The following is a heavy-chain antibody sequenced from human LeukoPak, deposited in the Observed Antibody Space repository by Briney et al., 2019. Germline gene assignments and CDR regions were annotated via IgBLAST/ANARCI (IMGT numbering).Heavy chain of an antibody. CDR3: ARELPKATFDY. J-gene: IGHJ4*02. V-gene: IGHV4-61*01. Sequence: PSETLSLTCTVSGGSFSSGSYYWSWIRQPPGKGLEWIGYIYYSGSTNYNPSLKSRVTISVDTSKNQFSLKLSSVTAADTAVYYCARELPKATFDYWGQGTLVTVSS. D-gene: IGHD2-15*01. CDR2: IYYSGST. CDR1: GGSFSSGSYY.